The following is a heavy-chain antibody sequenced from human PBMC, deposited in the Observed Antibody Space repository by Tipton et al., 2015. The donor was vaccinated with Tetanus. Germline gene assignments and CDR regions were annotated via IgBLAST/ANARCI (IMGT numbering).Heavy chain of an antibody. Sequence: TLSLTCAVYGGSFSGYYWSWIRQPPGKGLEWIGEINHSGSTNYNPSLKSRVTISVDTSKNQFSLKLSSMTAADTAVYYCARKKQWLPTSRAFDIWGQGTMVTVSS. CDR1: GGSFSGYY. CDR2: INHSGST. V-gene: IGHV4-34*01. D-gene: IGHD6-19*01. CDR3: ARKKQWLPTSRAFDI. J-gene: IGHJ3*02.